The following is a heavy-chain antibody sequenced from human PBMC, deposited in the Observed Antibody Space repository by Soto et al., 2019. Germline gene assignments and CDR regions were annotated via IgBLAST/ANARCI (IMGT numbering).Heavy chain of an antibody. D-gene: IGHD6-19*01. Sequence: QLQLQESGPGLVKPSETLSLTCTVSGGSISSSSYYWGWIRQPPGKGLEWIGSIYYSGSTYYNPSLKSRVTISVDTSKNQFSLKLSSVTAADTAVYYCARLWQWLGTWFDPWGQGTLVTVSS. CDR3: ARLWQWLGTWFDP. J-gene: IGHJ5*02. CDR1: GGSISSSSYY. CDR2: IYYSGST. V-gene: IGHV4-39*01.